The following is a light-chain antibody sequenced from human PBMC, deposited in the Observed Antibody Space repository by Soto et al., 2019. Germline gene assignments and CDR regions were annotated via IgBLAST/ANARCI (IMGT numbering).Light chain of an antibody. CDR1: QSVSSSY. CDR2: GAS. J-gene: IGKJ4*01. Sequence: EIVLTQSPGTLSLSPGERATLSCRASQSVSSSYLAWYQQKPGQAPRLLIYGASSRATGIPDRFSGSGSGTDVTLTISRLEPEEFAGYYCQQYGSSGTFGGGTKVEIK. V-gene: IGKV3-20*01. CDR3: QQYGSSGT.